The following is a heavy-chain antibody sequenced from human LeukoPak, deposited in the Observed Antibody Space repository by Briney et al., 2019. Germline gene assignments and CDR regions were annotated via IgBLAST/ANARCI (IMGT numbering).Heavy chain of an antibody. CDR1: GGSISGYY. D-gene: IGHD2-21*01. Sequence: PWETLTLTCSVSGGSISGYYWSWVRQPPGKGLEWIGYIYTSGSTNYNPSLKSRVTISVDTPKNQFSLMLSSVTAADTAVYYCATTTTIASWFGPGGQGTLVSVSS. V-gene: IGHV4-4*09. CDR2: IYTSGST. CDR3: ATTTTIASWFGP. J-gene: IGHJ5*02.